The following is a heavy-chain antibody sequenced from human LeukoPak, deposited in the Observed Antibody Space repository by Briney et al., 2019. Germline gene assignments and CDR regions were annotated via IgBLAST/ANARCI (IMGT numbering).Heavy chain of an antibody. D-gene: IGHD3-10*01. J-gene: IGHJ5*02. CDR1: GASFSGYY. Sequence: SETLSLTCAVYGASFSGYYWSWIRPPPGKGLEWIGEIIHSGSTNYNTSPKSRVTISVDTPKNQFSLKMSSVTAADTAVYYCARRGRERVWFGLGPNWFDPWGQGTLVTVSS. V-gene: IGHV4-34*12. CDR2: IIHSGST. CDR3: ARRGRERVWFGLGPNWFDP.